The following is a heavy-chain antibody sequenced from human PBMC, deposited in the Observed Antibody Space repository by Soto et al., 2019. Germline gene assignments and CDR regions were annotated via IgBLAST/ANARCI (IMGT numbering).Heavy chain of an antibody. V-gene: IGHV1-24*01. D-gene: IGHD1-7*01. CDR1: GYTLTELS. CDR2: FDPEDGET. Sequence: ASGKVSCKVSGYTLTELSMRWVRQAPGKGLEWMGGFDPEDGETIYAQKFQGRVTMTEDTSTDTAYMELSSLRSEDTAVYYCATVGGTTHYYYYGMDVWGQGTTVTVSS. J-gene: IGHJ6*02. CDR3: ATVGGTTHYYYYGMDV.